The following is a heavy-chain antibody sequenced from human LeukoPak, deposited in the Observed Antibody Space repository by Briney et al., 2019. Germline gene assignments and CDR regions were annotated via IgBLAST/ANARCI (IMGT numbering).Heavy chain of an antibody. J-gene: IGHJ4*02. V-gene: IGHV1-69*04. CDR2: IIPILGIA. Sequence: ASVKVSCKASGGTFSSYAISWVRQAPGQGLEWMGRIIPILGIANYAQKFQGRVTITADKSTSTAYMELSSLRSEDTAVYYCARDAHQYYYDSSGYLNAVDYWGQGTLVTVPS. CDR3: ARDAHQYYYDSSGYLNAVDY. D-gene: IGHD3-22*01. CDR1: GGTFSSYA.